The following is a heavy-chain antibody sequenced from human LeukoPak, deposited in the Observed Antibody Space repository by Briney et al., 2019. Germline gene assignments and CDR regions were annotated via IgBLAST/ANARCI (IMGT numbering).Heavy chain of an antibody. CDR3: AGHHPRNNVDF. J-gene: IGHJ4*01. Sequence: SETLSLTCTVSGGSISSYYWSWIRQPPGKGLEWIAYISDIGSINYNPSLKSRVTISLDTSKNQFSLKLSSVTAADTAVYYCAGHHPRNNVDFWGQEPWSPSPQ. CDR1: GGSISSYY. D-gene: IGHD2-8*01. V-gene: IGHV4-59*08. CDR2: ISDIGSI.